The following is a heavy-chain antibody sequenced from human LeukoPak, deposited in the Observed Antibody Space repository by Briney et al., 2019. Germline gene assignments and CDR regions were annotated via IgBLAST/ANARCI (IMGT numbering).Heavy chain of an antibody. J-gene: IGHJ4*02. CDR1: GGSFSGYY. CDR2: INHSGST. Sequence: PSETLSLTCAVYGGSFSGYYWSWIRQPPGKGLEWIGEINHSGSTNYNPSLKSRVTISVDTSKNQFSLKLSSVTAADTAVYYCARHSEGSSSWNTPHFDYWGQGTLVTVSS. D-gene: IGHD6-13*01. V-gene: IGHV4-34*01. CDR3: ARHSEGSSSWNTPHFDY.